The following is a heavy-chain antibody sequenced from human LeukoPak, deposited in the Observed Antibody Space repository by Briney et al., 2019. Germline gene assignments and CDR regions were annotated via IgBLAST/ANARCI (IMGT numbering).Heavy chain of an antibody. CDR3: ASSDSSGYYVDY. D-gene: IGHD3-22*01. CDR2: IYYSGST. J-gene: IGHJ4*02. Sequence: SETLSLTCTVSGGSISSSSYYWGWIRQPPGKGLEWIGSIYYSGSTYYNPSLKSRVTISVDTSKNQFSLKLSSVTAADTAVYYCASSDSSGYYVDYWGQGTLVTVSS. V-gene: IGHV4-39*07. CDR1: GGSISSSSYY.